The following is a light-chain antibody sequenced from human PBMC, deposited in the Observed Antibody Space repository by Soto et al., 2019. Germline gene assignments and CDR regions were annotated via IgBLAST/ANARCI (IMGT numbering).Light chain of an antibody. Sequence: SYELTQPPSVSVAPGKTARITCGGNNIGSKSAHWYQQKPGQAPVLVIYYGDRPSGIPERFSGSNSGNTATLTISRVEAGDEADYYCQVWDSSSDHYVFGTGTKLTVL. CDR1: NIGSKS. CDR2: YG. J-gene: IGLJ1*01. V-gene: IGLV3-21*04. CDR3: QVWDSSSDHYV.